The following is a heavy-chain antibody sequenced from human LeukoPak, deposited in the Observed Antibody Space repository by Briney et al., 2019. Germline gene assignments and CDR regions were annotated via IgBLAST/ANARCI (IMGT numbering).Heavy chain of an antibody. Sequence: SQTLSLTCTVSGGSISSGSYYWSWLRQPAGRGLEWIGRIYSSGSTNYNPSLKSRVTISVATSKNQFSLKLSSVTAADTAVYYCAKSSGSWEGFDYWGQGTLVTVSS. CDR1: GGSISSGSYY. V-gene: IGHV4-61*02. CDR2: IYSSGST. D-gene: IGHD1-26*01. J-gene: IGHJ4*02. CDR3: AKSSGSWEGFDY.